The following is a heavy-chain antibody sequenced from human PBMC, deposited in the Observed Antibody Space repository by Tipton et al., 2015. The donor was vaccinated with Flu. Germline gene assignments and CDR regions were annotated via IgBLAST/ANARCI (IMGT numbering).Heavy chain of an antibody. V-gene: IGHV4-34*01. CDR2: INHSGST. Sequence: TLSLTCAVYGGPFSGYYWSWIRQPPGKGLEWIGEINHSGSTNYNPSLKSRVTISVDTSKNQFSLKLSSVTAADTAVYYCARGGGDYGDHDHDYWGQGTLVTVSS. CDR3: ARGGGDYGDHDHDY. CDR1: GGPFSGYY. D-gene: IGHD4-17*01. J-gene: IGHJ4*02.